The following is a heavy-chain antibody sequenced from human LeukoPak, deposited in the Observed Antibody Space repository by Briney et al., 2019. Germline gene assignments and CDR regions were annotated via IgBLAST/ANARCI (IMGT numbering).Heavy chain of an antibody. Sequence: GASVKVSCTASGYTFTSYYMHWVRQAPGQGLEWMGIINPSGGSTSYAQKFQGRVTMTRDTSTSTVYMELSSLRSEDTAVYYCARVPKGYSSSWFPYYFDYWGQGTLVTVSS. CDR1: GYTFTSYY. V-gene: IGHV1-46*01. J-gene: IGHJ4*02. CDR2: INPSGGST. D-gene: IGHD6-13*01. CDR3: ARVPKGYSSSWFPYYFDY.